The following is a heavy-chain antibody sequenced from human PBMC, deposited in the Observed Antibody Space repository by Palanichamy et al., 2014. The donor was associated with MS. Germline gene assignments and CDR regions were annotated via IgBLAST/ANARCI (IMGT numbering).Heavy chain of an antibody. Sequence: QVQLVESGGGVVQPGRSLRLSCAASGFTFSSYGMHWVRQAPGKGLEWVAVIWYDGSNKYYADSVKGRFTISRDNSKNTLYLQMNSLRAEDTAVYYCARDSKAWSGYYPFDYWGQGTLATVSS. CDR3: ARDSKAWSGYYPFDY. V-gene: IGHV3-33*01. J-gene: IGHJ4*02. D-gene: IGHD3-3*01. CDR1: GFTFSSYG. CDR2: IWYDGSNK.